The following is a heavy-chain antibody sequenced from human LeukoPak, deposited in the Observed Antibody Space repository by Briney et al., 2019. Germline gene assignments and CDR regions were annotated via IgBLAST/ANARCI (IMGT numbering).Heavy chain of an antibody. J-gene: IGHJ4*02. V-gene: IGHV4-34*01. CDR3: ARQMASTEFDY. D-gene: IGHD5-24*01. CDR1: GGSFSGYY. Sequence: SETLSLTCAVYGGSFSGYYWSWIRQPPGKGLEWIGSIYYSGSTYYNPSLKSRVTISVDTSKNQFSLKLSSVTAADTAVYYCARQMASTEFDYWGQGTLVTVSS. CDR2: IYYSGST.